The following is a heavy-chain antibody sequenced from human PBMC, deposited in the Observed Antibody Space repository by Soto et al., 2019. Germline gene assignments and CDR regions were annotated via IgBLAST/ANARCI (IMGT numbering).Heavy chain of an antibody. CDR1: GFTFSSYS. CDR3: ARKGSGSRNWFDP. V-gene: IGHV3-48*02. D-gene: IGHD1-26*01. J-gene: IGHJ5*02. Sequence: EVQLVESGGDLVQPGGSLRLSCAASGFTFSSYSMNWVRQAPGKGLEWVSYISSSSSTIYYADSVKARFTISRDDAQNSLYVQMNSLRDEDTAVYYCARKGSGSRNWFDPWGQGALVTVAA. CDR2: ISSSSSTI.